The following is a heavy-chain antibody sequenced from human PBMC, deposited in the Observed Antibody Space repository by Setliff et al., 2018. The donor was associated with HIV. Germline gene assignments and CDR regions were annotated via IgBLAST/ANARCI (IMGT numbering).Heavy chain of an antibody. J-gene: IGHJ4*02. D-gene: IGHD3-22*01. CDR3: ARFDDNGYWVDL. V-gene: IGHV4-59*08. CDR1: GVSISNYY. CDR2: IYYSGST. Sequence: PSETLSLTCTVSGVSISNYYWNWIRQPPGKGLEWIGSIYYSGSTYYNPSLKSRVSISVDTSKNQFSLRLSSVTAADTAVYYCARFDDNGYWVDLWGQGTLVTVSS.